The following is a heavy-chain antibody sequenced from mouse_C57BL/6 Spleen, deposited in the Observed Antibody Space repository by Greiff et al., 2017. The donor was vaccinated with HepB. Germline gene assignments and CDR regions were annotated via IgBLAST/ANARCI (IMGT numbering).Heavy chain of an antibody. CDR1: GYAFSSSW. V-gene: IGHV1-82*01. CDR3: EREEEDY. Sequence: VQLQQPGPELVKPGAPLKISCKASGYAFSSSWMNWVKQRPGKGLEWMGRISPGDGDTKFNGKFKGKATLTADKSSRTAYMQLSSLTAEDYSVYVCEREEEDYWVQGTSVTVSS. J-gene: IGHJ4*01. CDR2: ISPGDGDT.